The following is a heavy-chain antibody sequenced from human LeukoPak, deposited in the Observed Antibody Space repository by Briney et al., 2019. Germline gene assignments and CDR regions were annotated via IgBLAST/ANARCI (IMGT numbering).Heavy chain of an antibody. CDR1: GYTFTSYY. CDR3: VTTARYSSSSSEDAFDI. CDR2: IIPIFGTA. J-gene: IGHJ3*02. V-gene: IGHV1-69*13. D-gene: IGHD6-6*01. Sequence: SVKVSCKASGYTFTSYYMHWVRQAPGQGLEWMGGIIPIFGTANYAQKFQGRVTITADESTSTAYMELSSLRSEDTAVYYCVTTARYSSSSSEDAFDIWGQGTMVTVSS.